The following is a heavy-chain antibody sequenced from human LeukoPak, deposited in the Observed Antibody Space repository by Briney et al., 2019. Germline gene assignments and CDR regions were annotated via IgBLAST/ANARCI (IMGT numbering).Heavy chain of an antibody. J-gene: IGHJ4*02. CDR2: ISAYNGNT. CDR1: GYTFTSYG. Sequence: ASVKVSCKASGYTFTSYGISWVRQAPGQGLEWMGWISAYNGNTNYAQKLQGRVTMTTDTSTSTAYMELRSLRSDDTAVYYCARELEGYSSGWPPYWGQGTLVTVSS. D-gene: IGHD6-19*01. V-gene: IGHV1-18*01. CDR3: ARELEGYSSGWPPY.